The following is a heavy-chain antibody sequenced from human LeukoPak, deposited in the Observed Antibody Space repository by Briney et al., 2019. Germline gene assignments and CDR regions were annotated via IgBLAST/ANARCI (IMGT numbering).Heavy chain of an antibody. CDR2: IYYSGST. J-gene: IGHJ4*02. CDR1: GGSISSYY. CDR3: ARSFPGIVGAADF. D-gene: IGHD1-26*01. V-gene: IGHV4-59*01. Sequence: SETLSLTCTVSGGSISSYYWSWIRQPPGKGLEWIGYIYYSGSTNYNPSFKSRVTISVDTSKNQFSLKLSSVTAADTAVYYCARSFPGIVGAADFWGQGTLVTVSS.